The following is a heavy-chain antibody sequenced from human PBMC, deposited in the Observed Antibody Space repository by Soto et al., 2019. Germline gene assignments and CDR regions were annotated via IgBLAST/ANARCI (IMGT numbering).Heavy chain of an antibody. J-gene: IGHJ6*02. CDR1: GGTFSSYA. CDR2: IIPIFGTA. Sequence: SVKVSCKASGGTFSSYAISWVRQAPGQGLEWMGGIIPIFGTANYAQKFQGRVTITADKSTSTAYMELSSLRSEDTAVYYCVISDGALDYYYGMDVWGQGTTVTVSS. V-gene: IGHV1-69*06. CDR3: VISDGALDYYYGMDV. D-gene: IGHD2-21*02.